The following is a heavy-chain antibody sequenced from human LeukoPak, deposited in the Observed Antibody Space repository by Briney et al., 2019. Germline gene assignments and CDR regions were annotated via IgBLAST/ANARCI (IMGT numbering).Heavy chain of an antibody. CDR1: GFTFSSYW. D-gene: IGHD3-16*01. J-gene: IGHJ6*03. CDR3: ASKGVSSYYYYYYTDV. CDR2: IKQDGSEK. Sequence: PGGSLRLSCAASGFTFSSYWMSWVRQAPGKGLEWVANIKQDGSEKYYVDSVKGRFTISRDNAKNSLYLQMNSLRAEDTAVYYCASKGVSSYYYYYYTDVWGKGTTVTVYS. V-gene: IGHV3-7*01.